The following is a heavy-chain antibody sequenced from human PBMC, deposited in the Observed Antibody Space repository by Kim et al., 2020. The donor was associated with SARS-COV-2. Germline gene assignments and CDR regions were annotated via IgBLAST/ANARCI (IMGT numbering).Heavy chain of an antibody. CDR3: ARGGYAPYYYGMDV. CDR2: IYYSGST. D-gene: IGHD5-12*01. Sequence: SETLSLTCTVSGGSISSSSYYWGWIRQPPGKGLEWIGSIYYSGSTYYNPSLKSRVTISVDTSKNQFSLKLSSVTAADTAVYYCARGGYAPYYYGMDVWGQGTTVTVSS. J-gene: IGHJ6*02. CDR1: GGSISSSSYY. V-gene: IGHV4-39*01.